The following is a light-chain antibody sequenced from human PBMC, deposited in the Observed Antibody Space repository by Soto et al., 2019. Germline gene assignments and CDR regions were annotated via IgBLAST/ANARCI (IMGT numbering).Light chain of an antibody. V-gene: IGLV2-14*01. J-gene: IGLJ3*02. CDR2: EVT. Sequence: QSVLTQPASVSGSPGQSITISCTGTSSDVGGYNYVSWYQQHPGKAPKLMIYEVTNRPSGVSHRFSGSKSGNSASLTISGLQAEEEADYYCCSYRSGTTWVFGGGTKLTVL. CDR1: SSDVGGYNY. CDR3: CSYRSGTTWV.